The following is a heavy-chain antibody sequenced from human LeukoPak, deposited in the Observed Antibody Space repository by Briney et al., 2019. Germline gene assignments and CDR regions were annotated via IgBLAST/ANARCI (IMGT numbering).Heavy chain of an antibody. D-gene: IGHD3-9*01. J-gene: IGHJ4*02. Sequence: PSETLSLTCAVYVGSFSGYHWTWIRQSPGKGLEWIGEINHSGSTKYNPSLKSRVTISVDTSKNQFSLKLSSVTAADTAVYYCARGGPLQDYDILTGYYLHYFDYWGQGTLVTVSS. CDR1: VGSFSGYH. CDR3: ARGGPLQDYDILTGYYLHYFDY. V-gene: IGHV4-34*01. CDR2: INHSGST.